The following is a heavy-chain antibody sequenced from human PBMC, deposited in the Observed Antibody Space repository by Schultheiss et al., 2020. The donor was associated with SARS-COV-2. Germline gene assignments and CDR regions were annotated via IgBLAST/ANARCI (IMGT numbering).Heavy chain of an antibody. J-gene: IGHJ5*01. CDR1: GFIFGRYT. CDR3: AGHLMRNWFDF. V-gene: IGHV3-48*02. CDR2: ISYGSTNI. Sequence: GGSLRLSCVGSGFIFGRYTMNWVRQAPGKGLEWIAYISYGSTNIFYAPSLKGRFTVSRDNAKNSLYLDINGLRDDDTAVYYCAGHLMRNWFDFWGQGTLVTVSS. D-gene: IGHD3-16*01.